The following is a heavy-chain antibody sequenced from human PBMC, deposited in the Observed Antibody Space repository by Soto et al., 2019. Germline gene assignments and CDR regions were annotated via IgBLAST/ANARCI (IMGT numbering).Heavy chain of an antibody. J-gene: IGHJ6*02. CDR3: AEGVFWNFLSLGV. D-gene: IGHD3-3*01. CDR2: INYNGVST. Sequence: GGSLRLSCAASGFIFDDYGMSWVRQAPGKGLEWVSGINYNGVSTGYADSVKGRFTISRDNARDSLYLQMNSLRAEDTAVYYCAEGVFWNFLSLGVWGQGTTVTVSS. V-gene: IGHV3-20*04. CDR1: GFIFDDYG.